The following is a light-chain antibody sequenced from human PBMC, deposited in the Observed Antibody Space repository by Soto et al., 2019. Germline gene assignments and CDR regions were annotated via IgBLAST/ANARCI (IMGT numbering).Light chain of an antibody. CDR3: QQVDSFPLT. CDR1: QDISRW. CDR2: TAS. Sequence: DIQMTQSPSSVSASVGDRITITCRASQDISRWLAWYQQKPGRAPNLLIYTASTLESGVPSRFSGSGSGKDFTLTISNVQPEDFATYYGQQVDSFPLTFGGGTKVEIK. V-gene: IGKV1D-12*01. J-gene: IGKJ4*02.